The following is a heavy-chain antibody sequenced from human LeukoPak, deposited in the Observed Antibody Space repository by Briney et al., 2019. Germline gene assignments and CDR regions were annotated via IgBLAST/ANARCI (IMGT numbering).Heavy chain of an antibody. CDR2: ISSSSYI. Sequence: GRSLRLSCAASGFTFSSYSMNWVRQAPGKGLEWVSSISSSSYIYYADSVKGRFTISRDNAKNSLYLQMNSLRAEDTAVYYCARVLRSSSWLIDYWGQGTLVTVSS. D-gene: IGHD6-13*01. J-gene: IGHJ4*02. CDR3: ARVLRSSSWLIDY. V-gene: IGHV3-21*01. CDR1: GFTFSSYS.